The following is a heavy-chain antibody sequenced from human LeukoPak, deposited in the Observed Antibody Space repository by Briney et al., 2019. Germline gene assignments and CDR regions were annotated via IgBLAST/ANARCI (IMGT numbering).Heavy chain of an antibody. CDR2: INPNSGGT. Sequence: ASVKVSCKASGYTFTGYYMHWVRQAPGQGLEWMGWINPNSGGTNYAQKFQGRVTMTRDTSISTAYMELSSLRSEDTAVYYCARAGALVFDYYYYYMDVWGKGTTVTVSS. CDR1: GYTFTGYY. CDR3: ARAGALVFDYYYYYMDV. V-gene: IGHV1-2*02. J-gene: IGHJ6*03. D-gene: IGHD6-6*01.